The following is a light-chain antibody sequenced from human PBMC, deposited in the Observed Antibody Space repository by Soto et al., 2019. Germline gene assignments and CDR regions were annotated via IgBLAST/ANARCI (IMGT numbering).Light chain of an antibody. CDR3: QSYDIKLSASV. V-gene: IGLV1-40*01. Sequence: QSVLTQPPSVSGAPGQRVTISCTGSSSNTGAGYDVHWYRQLPGTAPRLLIYDNTNRPSGVPDRFSGSKSGTSASLAITGLQAEDEADYYCQSYDIKLSASVFGGGTKLTVL. CDR1: SSNTGAGYD. CDR2: DNT. J-gene: IGLJ3*02.